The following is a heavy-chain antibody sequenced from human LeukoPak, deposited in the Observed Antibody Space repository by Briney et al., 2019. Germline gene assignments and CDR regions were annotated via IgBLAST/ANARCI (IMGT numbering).Heavy chain of an antibody. V-gene: IGHV1-18*04. CDR3: ARDYDFWSGYYRAFDY. J-gene: IGHJ4*02. Sequence: EASVKVSCKASGYTFSGYYMHWVRQAPGQGLEWMGWISAYNGNTNYAQKLQGRVTMTTDTSTSTAYMELRSLRSDDTAVYYCARDYDFWSGYYRAFDYWGQGTLVTVSS. CDR1: GYTFSGYY. D-gene: IGHD3-3*01. CDR2: ISAYNGNT.